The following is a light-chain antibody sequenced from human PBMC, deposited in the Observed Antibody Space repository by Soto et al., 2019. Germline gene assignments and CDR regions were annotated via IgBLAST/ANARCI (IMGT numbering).Light chain of an antibody. Sequence: DIQMAQSPSTLSGSVGDRVTITCRASQTISSWLAWYQQKPGKAPKLLIYDASSLESGVPSRFSGSGSGTEFTLTISSLQPDDFATYYCQQYNSYWTFGQGTKVDNK. V-gene: IGKV1-5*01. CDR1: QTISSW. CDR2: DAS. J-gene: IGKJ1*01. CDR3: QQYNSYWT.